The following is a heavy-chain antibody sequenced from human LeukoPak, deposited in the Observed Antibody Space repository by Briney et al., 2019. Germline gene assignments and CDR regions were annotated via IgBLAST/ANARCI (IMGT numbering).Heavy chain of an antibody. D-gene: IGHD3-22*01. J-gene: IGHJ4*02. CDR2: ISGSGGST. CDR3: AKDSGYDSSGYMDY. CDR1: GFTFSSYA. V-gene: IGHV3-23*01. Sequence: GGSLRLSCAASGFTFSSYAMSWVRQAPGKGLEWVSVISGSGGSTYYADSVKGRFTISRDNSKNTLYLQMNSLRAEDTAVYYCAKDSGYDSSGYMDYWGQGTLVTVSS.